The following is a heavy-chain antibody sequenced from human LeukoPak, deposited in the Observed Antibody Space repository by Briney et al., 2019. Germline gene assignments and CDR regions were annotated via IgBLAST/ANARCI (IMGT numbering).Heavy chain of an antibody. D-gene: IGHD1-26*01. Sequence: GRSLRLSCAASGFTFDDYAMHWVRQAPGKGLEWVSGISWNSGSIGYADSVKGRFTISRDNAKNSLYLQMNSLRAEDMALYYCAKGVSHYGGGYYFDYWGQGTLVTVSS. CDR2: ISWNSGSI. J-gene: IGHJ4*02. CDR3: AKGVSHYGGGYYFDY. CDR1: GFTFDDYA. V-gene: IGHV3-9*03.